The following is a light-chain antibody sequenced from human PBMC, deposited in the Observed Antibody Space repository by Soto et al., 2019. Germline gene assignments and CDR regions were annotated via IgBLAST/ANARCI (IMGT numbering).Light chain of an antibody. CDR3: QQYNSYQST. V-gene: IGKV1-5*03. Sequence: DIQMTQSPSTLPASVGDRVTITCRASQSISSWLAWYQQKPGKAPKLLIYKASSLEGGIPSRFSGSGSETEFTLTISSLQPEDFATYYCQQYNSYQSTFGQGTKLEIK. J-gene: IGKJ2*01. CDR2: KAS. CDR1: QSISSW.